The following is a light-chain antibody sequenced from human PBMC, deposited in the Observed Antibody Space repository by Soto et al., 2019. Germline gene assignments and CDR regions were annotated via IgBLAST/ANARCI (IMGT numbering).Light chain of an antibody. CDR3: QQYNGYSGT. J-gene: IGKJ1*01. Sequence: DIQMTQSPSTLSASVGDRVIITCRASQRISGWLAWYQQKPGKASKLLISDGSTLERGVPSRFSGSGSGTEFILSISSLQPEDFATYYCQQYNGYSGTFGQGTRVEIK. CDR2: DGS. V-gene: IGKV1-5*01. CDR1: QRISGW.